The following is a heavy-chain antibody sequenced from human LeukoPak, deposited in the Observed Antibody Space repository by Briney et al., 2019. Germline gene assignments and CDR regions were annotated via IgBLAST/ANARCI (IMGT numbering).Heavy chain of an antibody. Sequence: PGGSLRLSCAASGFTFSDYYMSWIRQAPGKGLEWVSYISSSGSTIYYADSVKGRFTISRDNAKNSLYLQMNSLRAEDTAVYYCARDARRSSSWSKGYYYGMDVWGQGTTVTVSS. J-gene: IGHJ6*02. V-gene: IGHV3-11*01. CDR1: GFTFSDYY. CDR2: ISSSGSTI. D-gene: IGHD6-13*01. CDR3: ARDARRSSSWSKGYYYGMDV.